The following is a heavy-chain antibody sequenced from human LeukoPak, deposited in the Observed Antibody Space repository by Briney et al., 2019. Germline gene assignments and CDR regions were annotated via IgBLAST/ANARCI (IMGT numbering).Heavy chain of an antibody. CDR3: ARVFELGMNAVDI. CDR1: GGSINSYY. CDR2: LYYSGST. D-gene: IGHD7-27*01. J-gene: IGHJ3*02. V-gene: IGHV4-59*08. Sequence: PSETLSLTCIVSGGSINSYYWSWIRQFPGKGLEWIGYLYYSGSTNYNPSLKSRVTISVDTSKSQFSLKLSSVTAADTAIYYCARVFELGMNAVDIWGQGTMVTVSS.